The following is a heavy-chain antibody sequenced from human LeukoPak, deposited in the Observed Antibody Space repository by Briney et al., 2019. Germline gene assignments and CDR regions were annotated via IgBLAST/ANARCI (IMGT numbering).Heavy chain of an antibody. D-gene: IGHD3-3*01. Sequence: PGGSLRLSCAASGFTFSNYNFHWVRQAPGKGLEWVTFIQYDGNNKYYADSVKGRFTISRDNSRNTLYLEMNSLTTEDTALYYCARKLYDYWSGDAFDAWGRGTMVTVSS. CDR3: ARKLYDYWSGDAFDA. J-gene: IGHJ3*01. CDR2: IQYDGNNK. CDR1: GFTFSNYN. V-gene: IGHV3-30*02.